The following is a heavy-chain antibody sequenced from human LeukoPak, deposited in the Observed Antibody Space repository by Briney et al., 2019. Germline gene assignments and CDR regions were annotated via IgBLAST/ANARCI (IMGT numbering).Heavy chain of an antibody. Sequence: GGSLRLSCAASGFTFSSYAMHWVRQAPGKGLEWVALISYDGSNKYYADSVKGRFTISRDNAKNTLYLQMNSLRAEDTAVYYCARQYNWNDVAAFDIWGQGTMVTVSS. CDR3: ARQYNWNDVAAFDI. D-gene: IGHD1-20*01. V-gene: IGHV3-30-3*01. CDR2: ISYDGSNK. CDR1: GFTFSSYA. J-gene: IGHJ3*02.